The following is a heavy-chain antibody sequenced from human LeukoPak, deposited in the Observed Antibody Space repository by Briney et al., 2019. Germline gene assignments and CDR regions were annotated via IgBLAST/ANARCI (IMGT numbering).Heavy chain of an antibody. CDR1: GYTFTSYF. Sequence: ASVKVSCKASGYTFTSYFMHWARQAPGQGLEWMGIINPSDGSTSYAQKFQGRVTMTRDTSTTTVYMELSSLRSEDTAVYYCARAIAAAGAPDYWGRGTLVTVSS. V-gene: IGHV1-46*01. CDR3: ARAIAAAGAPDY. D-gene: IGHD6-13*01. J-gene: IGHJ4*02. CDR2: INPSDGST.